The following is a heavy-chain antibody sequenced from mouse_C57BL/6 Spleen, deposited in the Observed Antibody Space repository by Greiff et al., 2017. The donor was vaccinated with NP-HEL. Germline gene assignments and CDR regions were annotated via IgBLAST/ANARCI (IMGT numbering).Heavy chain of an antibody. J-gene: IGHJ3*01. CDR3: ARGDYDGTSFAY. V-gene: IGHV5-17*01. CDR2: ISSGSSTI. D-gene: IGHD2-4*01. CDR1: GFTFSDYG. Sequence: EVQLVESGGGLVKPGGSLKLSCAASGFTFSDYGMHWVRQAPEKGLEWVAYISSGSSTIYYADTVKGRFTISRDNAKNTLFLQMTSLRSEDTAMYDCARGDYDGTSFAYWGQGTLVTVSA.